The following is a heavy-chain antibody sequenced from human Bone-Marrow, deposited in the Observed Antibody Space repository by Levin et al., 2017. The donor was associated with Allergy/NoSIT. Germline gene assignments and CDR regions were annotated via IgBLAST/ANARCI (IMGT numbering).Heavy chain of an antibody. CDR2: IYSSGNS. CDR1: GDSISSSSNY. D-gene: IGHD6-19*01. J-gene: IGHJ4*02. Sequence: SQTLSLTCTVSGDSISSSSNYWGWIRQPPGKGLEWIGSIYSSGNSYYNPSLKSRVTMSVDTSKNQISLKLKSVTAADTAVYYCARDSSGWYITFDYWGQGTPVTVSS. CDR3: ARDSSGWYITFDY. V-gene: IGHV4-39*07.